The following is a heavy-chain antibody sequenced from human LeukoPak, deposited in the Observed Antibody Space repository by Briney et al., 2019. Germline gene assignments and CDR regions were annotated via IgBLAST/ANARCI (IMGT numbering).Heavy chain of an antibody. D-gene: IGHD5-18*01. J-gene: IGHJ4*02. CDR2: ISENCRST. Sequence: PGGSLRLSCAASGFTFNDYAMSGVRQARGKGLEWVSGISENCRSTYYTDSVEGRFAISRDSSENTLYVQMNSLRAADTALYYCAKGGYHYGTLTHFDSWGQGTLVTVSS. CDR3: AKGGYHYGTLTHFDS. CDR1: GFTFNDYA. V-gene: IGHV3-23*01.